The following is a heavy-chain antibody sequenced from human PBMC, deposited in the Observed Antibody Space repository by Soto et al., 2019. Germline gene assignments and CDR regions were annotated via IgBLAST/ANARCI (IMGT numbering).Heavy chain of an antibody. V-gene: IGHV3-30*18. D-gene: IGHD2-21*01. CDR3: ANDLKSSIRWSLGGMEHCMDV. CDR2: MSYDGSKK. Sequence: QVQLVESGGGVVQPGRSLRLSCVGSGFSFSSYDMNWVRQAPGTGLEWVALMSYDGSKKYYGDSVWGPVTIYRASSKNTLYLQMDHLRPEDTAIFYRANDLKSSIRWSLGGMEHCMDVWGRGTTVSVSS. J-gene: IGHJ6*03. CDR1: GFSFSSYD.